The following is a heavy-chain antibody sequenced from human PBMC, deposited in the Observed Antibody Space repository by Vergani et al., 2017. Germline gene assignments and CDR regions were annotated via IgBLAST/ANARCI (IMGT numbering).Heavy chain of an antibody. J-gene: IGHJ5*02. CDR1: GFTFSSYW. V-gene: IGHV4-34*01. Sequence: VQLVESGGGLVQPGGSLRLSCAASGFTFSSYWMSWVRQAPGKGLEWIGEINHSGSTNYNPSLKSRVTISVDTSKNQFSLKLSSVTAADTAVYYCARPKRTLLTGPQPAWFDPWGQGTLVTVSS. CDR2: INHSGST. CDR3: ARPKRTLLTGPQPAWFDP. D-gene: IGHD3-9*01.